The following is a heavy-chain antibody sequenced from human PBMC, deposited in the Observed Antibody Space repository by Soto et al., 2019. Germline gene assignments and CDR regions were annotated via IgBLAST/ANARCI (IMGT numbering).Heavy chain of an antibody. Sequence: QVQLQESGPGLVKPSQTLSLTCTVSGGSISSGDYYWSWIRQPPGKGLEWIGYIYYSGSTYYNPSLKSRVTLSVDTSKNQFSLKLSSVTAADTAVYYCARVSTYYYGSGNEANAFDIWGQGTMVTVSS. D-gene: IGHD3-10*01. V-gene: IGHV4-30-4*01. CDR2: IYYSGST. CDR1: GGSISSGDYY. CDR3: ARVSTYYYGSGNEANAFDI. J-gene: IGHJ3*02.